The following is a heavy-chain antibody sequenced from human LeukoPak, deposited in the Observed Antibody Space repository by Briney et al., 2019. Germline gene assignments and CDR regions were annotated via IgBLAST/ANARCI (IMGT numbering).Heavy chain of an antibody. J-gene: IGHJ4*02. V-gene: IGHV3-66*01. CDR2: IYSGGST. CDR3: ASYSSGWYVHC. Sequence: GGSLRLSCAASGFTVSGNYMSWVRQAPGKGLEWVSVIYSGGSTYYADSVKGRFTISRDNSKNTLYLQMNSLRAEDTAVYYCASYSSGWYVHCWGQGTLVTVSS. D-gene: IGHD6-19*01. CDR1: GFTVSGNY.